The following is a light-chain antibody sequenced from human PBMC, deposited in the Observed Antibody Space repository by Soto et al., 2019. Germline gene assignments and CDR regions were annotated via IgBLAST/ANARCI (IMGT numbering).Light chain of an antibody. CDR3: SSYTTSRTWV. J-gene: IGLJ3*02. CDR1: SSDVGNYNY. V-gene: IGLV2-14*01. CDR2: EVS. Sequence: QSALTQPASVSGSPGQSITISCTGTSSDVGNYNYVSWYQHHPGKAPKRMIYEVSYRPSGVSVRFSGSKSGNTASLTISGLQAEDEANYDCSSYTTSRTWVFGGGTKVTVL.